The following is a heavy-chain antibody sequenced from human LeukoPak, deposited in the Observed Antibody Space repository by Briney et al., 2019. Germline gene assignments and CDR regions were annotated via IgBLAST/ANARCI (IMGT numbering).Heavy chain of an antibody. Sequence: PGGSLRLSCAASGFTFSSYAMHWVRQAPGKGLEWVAVISYDGSNKYYADSVKGRFTISRDNSKNTLYLQMNSLRAEDTAVCYCARDSVALDAFDIWGQGTMATVSS. V-gene: IGHV3-30-3*01. CDR1: GFTFSSYA. D-gene: IGHD4-23*01. CDR3: ARDSVALDAFDI. J-gene: IGHJ3*02. CDR2: ISYDGSNK.